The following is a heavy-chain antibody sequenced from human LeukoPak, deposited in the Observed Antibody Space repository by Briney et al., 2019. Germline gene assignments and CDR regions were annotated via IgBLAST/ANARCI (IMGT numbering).Heavy chain of an antibody. CDR2: IAYDGSNE. V-gene: IGHV3-30*04. Sequence: PGGSLRLSCVVSGFNFNNYGMNWVRQAPGKGLDWVASIAYDGSNENYAESVKGRFTISRDNSKNTLYLQLSSLTAEDTALYYCARPSGSVTIFGMVDYFDYWGQGSLVTVSS. D-gene: IGHD3-3*01. J-gene: IGHJ4*02. CDR1: GFNFNNYG. CDR3: ARPSGSVTIFGMVDYFDY.